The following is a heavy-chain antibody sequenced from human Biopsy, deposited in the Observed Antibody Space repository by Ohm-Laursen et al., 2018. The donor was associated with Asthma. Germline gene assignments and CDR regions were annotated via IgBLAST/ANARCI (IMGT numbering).Heavy chain of an antibody. D-gene: IGHD2-2*01. Sequence: VKISCKPLGGTFNTYVIGWARQAPGQGLEWMGGINSVFGTTTYPQKFQDRVTITADDSTSTVYMELSSLRSEDTAVYYCARKAGSCISRTCYSLDFWGQGTLVTVSS. CDR2: INSVFGTT. V-gene: IGHV1-69*13. CDR3: ARKAGSCISRTCYSLDF. J-gene: IGHJ4*02. CDR1: GGTFNTYV.